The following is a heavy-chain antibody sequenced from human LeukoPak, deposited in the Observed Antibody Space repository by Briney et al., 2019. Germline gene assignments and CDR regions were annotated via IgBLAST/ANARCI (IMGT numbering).Heavy chain of an antibody. V-gene: IGHV3-30*02. CDR1: GITFRSSS. CDR3: AQPDF. Sequence: PSGGSLRLSCVASGITFRSSSMHWVRQAPGKGLEWLAFIRFDGSTKYYADSVKGRFTVSRDNSKSTPYLQMNSLRAEDTAVYYCAQPDFWGQGTLVTVSS. J-gene: IGHJ4*02. CDR2: IRFDGSTK.